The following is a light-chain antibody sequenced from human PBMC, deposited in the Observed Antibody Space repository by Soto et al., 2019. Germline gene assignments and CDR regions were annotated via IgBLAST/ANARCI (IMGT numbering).Light chain of an antibody. Sequence: EIVLTQFPATLSLSPGDGATLSCRASQSVSSYLAWYQQKRGQAPRLLIYDSYNRATGIPARFSGSGSGTDFSLIISSLEPEDFAVYYCKQRSNWPLTFGGGTKVDIK. CDR1: QSVSSY. CDR3: KQRSNWPLT. CDR2: DSY. J-gene: IGKJ4*01. V-gene: IGKV3-11*01.